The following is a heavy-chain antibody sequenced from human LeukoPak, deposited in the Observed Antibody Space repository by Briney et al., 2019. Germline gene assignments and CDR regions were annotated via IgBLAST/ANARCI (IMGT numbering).Heavy chain of an antibody. J-gene: IGHJ4*02. CDR1: GFTFSSYA. Sequence: GGSLRLSCAASGFTFSSYAMNWVRQAPGKGLEWVSAISGSGGSTYYADSVKGRFTISRDNSKNTLYLQMNSLRVEDTAVYYCAKEGGYCSSTSCYDYWGQGTLVTVSS. V-gene: IGHV3-23*01. CDR2: ISGSGGST. CDR3: AKEGGYCSSTSCYDY. D-gene: IGHD2-2*01.